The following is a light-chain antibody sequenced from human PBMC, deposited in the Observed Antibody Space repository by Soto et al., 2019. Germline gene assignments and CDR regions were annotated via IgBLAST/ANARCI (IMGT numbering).Light chain of an antibody. CDR3: QSYDISLSGVL. CDR2: RNR. CDR1: SSNIGAGYD. V-gene: IGLV1-40*01. Sequence: QSVLTQPPSVSGAPGQRVTISCTRSSSNIGAGYDVHWYQHLPGTAPKVLIYRNRHRPSGVPDRFSGSKSGTSASLAITGLQADDEADYYCQSYDISLSGVLFGGGTKVTVL. J-gene: IGLJ2*01.